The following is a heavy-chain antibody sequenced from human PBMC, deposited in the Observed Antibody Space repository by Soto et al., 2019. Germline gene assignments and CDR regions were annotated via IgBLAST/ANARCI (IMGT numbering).Heavy chain of an antibody. CDR3: ARGGTYGSGSDLTPLYYSYGMDV. CDR1: GGTFSSYA. CDR2: IIPIFGTA. V-gene: IGHV1-69*06. D-gene: IGHD3-10*01. Sequence: QVQLVQSGAEVKKPGSSVKVSCKASGGTFSSYAISWVRQAPGQGLEWMGGIIPIFGTANYAQKFQGRVTITADKSTRTAFMELSSLSSEDTAVYYWARGGTYGSGSDLTPLYYSYGMDVWGQGTTVTVSS. J-gene: IGHJ6*02.